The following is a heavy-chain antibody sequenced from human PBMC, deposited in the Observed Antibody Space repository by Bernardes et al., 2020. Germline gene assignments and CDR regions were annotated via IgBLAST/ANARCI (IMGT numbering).Heavy chain of an antibody. CDR1: GESTTTFIW. V-gene: IGHV4-4*02. J-gene: IGHJ5*02. Sequence: SETLSLPSVVLGESTTTFIWWSWLRQSPGKGLEWIGDIFHSGITNYNPSFESRVTMSIDKPKNDFSLTLASVTGADAAVDYCAGVRQCCFDRWGQGTLVAVTS. CDR2: IFHSGIT. CDR3: AGVRQCCFDR. D-gene: IGHD6-19*01.